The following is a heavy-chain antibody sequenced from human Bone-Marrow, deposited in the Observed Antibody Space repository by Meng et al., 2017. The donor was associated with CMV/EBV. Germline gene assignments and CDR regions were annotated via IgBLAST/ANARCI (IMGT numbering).Heavy chain of an antibody. Sequence: GESLKISCAASGFTFSSYAMHWVRQAPGKGLEWVAVISYDGSNKYYADSVKGRFTISRDNSKNTLYLQMNSLRAEDTAVYYCAKNPGYNSETSFDYWGQGTLVTVSS. V-gene: IGHV3-30*04. CDR1: GFTFSSYA. J-gene: IGHJ4*02. CDR3: AKNPGYNSETSFDY. D-gene: IGHD5-24*01. CDR2: ISYDGSNK.